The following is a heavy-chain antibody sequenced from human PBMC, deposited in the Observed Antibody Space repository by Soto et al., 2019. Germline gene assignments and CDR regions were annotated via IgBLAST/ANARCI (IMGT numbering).Heavy chain of an antibody. CDR3: ARGQLVTYPALLFDY. D-gene: IGHD2-21*02. Sequence: QVQLVESGGGVVQPGRSLRLSCAASGFTFSSYGMHWVRQAPGKGLEWVAVIWYDGSNKYYADSVKGRFTISRDNSKNTLYLQMNSLRAEDTAVYYCARGQLVTYPALLFDYWGQGTLVTVSS. V-gene: IGHV3-33*01. J-gene: IGHJ4*02. CDR2: IWYDGSNK. CDR1: GFTFSSYG.